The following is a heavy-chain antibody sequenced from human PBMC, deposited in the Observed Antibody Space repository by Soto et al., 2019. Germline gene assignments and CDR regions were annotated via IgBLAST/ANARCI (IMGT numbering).Heavy chain of an antibody. V-gene: IGHV1-46*01. CDR3: ARPTYYYDSSGPPGY. J-gene: IGHJ4*02. CDR1: GYTFTSYY. D-gene: IGHD3-22*01. Sequence: GASVKVSCKASGYTFTSYYMHWVRQAPGQGLEWMGIINPSGGSTSYAQKFQGRVTMTRDTSTSTVYMELNSLRVEDTAVYYCARPTYYYDSSGPPGYWGQGTLVTVSS. CDR2: INPSGGST.